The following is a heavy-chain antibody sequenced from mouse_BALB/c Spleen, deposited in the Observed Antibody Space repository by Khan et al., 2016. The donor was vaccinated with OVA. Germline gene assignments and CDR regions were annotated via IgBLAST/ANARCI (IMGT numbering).Heavy chain of an antibody. CDR1: GFTFSSYS. D-gene: IGHD1-1*01. CDR3: ATSYYYGYYFDY. J-gene: IGHJ2*01. V-gene: IGHV5-6*01. Sequence: EVQLLETGGDLVKPGGSLKLSCAASGFTFSSYSMSWVRQIPDKRLEWVATMSSGGDYTYYPDSVKGRFTISRDNAKNTLFLQMTSLMSEDTAMYYCATSYYYGYYFDYWGPGTTLTVSS. CDR2: MSSGGDYT.